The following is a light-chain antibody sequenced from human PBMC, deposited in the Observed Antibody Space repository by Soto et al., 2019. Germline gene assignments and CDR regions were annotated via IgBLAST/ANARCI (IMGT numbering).Light chain of an antibody. CDR3: CSYAGSSTYF. J-gene: IGLJ1*01. CDR1: SSDVGSYNL. V-gene: IGLV2-23*01. CDR2: EGS. Sequence: QSALTQPASVSGSAGQSITISCTGNSSDVGSYNLVSWYQQHPGKAPKLMIYEGSKRPSGVSNRFSGSKSGNTASLTISGLQAEDEADYYCCSYAGSSTYFFGTGTKLTVL.